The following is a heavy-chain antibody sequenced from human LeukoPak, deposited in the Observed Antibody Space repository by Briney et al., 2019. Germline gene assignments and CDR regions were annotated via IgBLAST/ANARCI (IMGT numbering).Heavy chain of an antibody. CDR3: ARTYYYGSGSYYFDY. J-gene: IGHJ4*02. CDR1: GGSFSGYY. CDR2: INHSGST. V-gene: IGHV4-34*01. D-gene: IGHD3-10*01. Sequence: PSETLSLTCAVYGGSFSGYYWSWIRQPPGKGLEWIGEINHSGSTNYNPSLKSRVTISVDTSKNQFSLKLSSVTAADTAVYYCARTYYYGSGSYYFDYWGQGTLVTVSS.